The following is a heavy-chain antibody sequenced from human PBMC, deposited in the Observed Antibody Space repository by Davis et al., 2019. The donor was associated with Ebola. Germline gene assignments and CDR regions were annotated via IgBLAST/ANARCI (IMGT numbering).Heavy chain of an antibody. CDR1: GFTFSSYW. CDR2: INGDETIT. V-gene: IGHV3-74*01. CDR3: TKDFDYVNGY. Sequence: GESLKISCAASGFTFSSYWMHWVRQAPGKGLEWASRINGDETITAYADSVKGRFAISRDNTKNTLYLQMNSLRAEDTAVYYCTKDFDYVNGYWGQGTLVTVSS. D-gene: IGHD4-17*01. J-gene: IGHJ4*02.